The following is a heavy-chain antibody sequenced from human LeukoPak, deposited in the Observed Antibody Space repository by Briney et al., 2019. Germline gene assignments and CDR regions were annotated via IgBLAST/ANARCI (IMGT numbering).Heavy chain of an antibody. J-gene: IGHJ4*02. CDR2: ISSSSSTI. CDR1: GFIFSSYS. Sequence: GGSLRLSCAASGFIFSSYSTNWVRQAPGKGLEWGSYISSSSSTIYYTDSVKGRFTISRDNAKNSLYLQMNSLRAEDTAVYYCGRGIYCSSTSCYRGDFDYWGQGTLVTVS. CDR3: GRGIYCSSTSCYRGDFDY. V-gene: IGHV3-48*01. D-gene: IGHD2-2*02.